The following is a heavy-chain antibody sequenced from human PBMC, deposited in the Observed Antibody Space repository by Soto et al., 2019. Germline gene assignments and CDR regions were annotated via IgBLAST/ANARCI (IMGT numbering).Heavy chain of an antibody. CDR3: AREVRWELIE. V-gene: IGHV3-30-3*01. Sequence: PGGSLRLSCAASGFTFSSYAMHWVRQAPGKGLEWVAVISYDGSNKYYADSVKGRFTISRDNSKNTLYLQMNSLRAEDTAVYYCAREVRWELIEWGQGTLVTVSS. J-gene: IGHJ4*02. D-gene: IGHD1-26*01. CDR1: GFTFSSYA. CDR2: ISYDGSNK.